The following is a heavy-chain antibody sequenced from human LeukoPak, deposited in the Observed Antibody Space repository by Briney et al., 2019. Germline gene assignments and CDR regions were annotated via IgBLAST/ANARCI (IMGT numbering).Heavy chain of an antibody. J-gene: IGHJ4*01. V-gene: IGHV3-21*01. D-gene: IGHD5-24*01. CDR1: GFTFSSYS. CDR2: ITISSSYI. CDR3: ARGASRGFDY. Sequence: PGGSLRLSCAASGFTFSSYSMNWVRQAPGKGLEWVSSITISSSYIYYAESVKGRFTMSRDNAKNSLYLQMNSLRDEDTAVFYCARGASRGFDYWGHGTLVTVSS.